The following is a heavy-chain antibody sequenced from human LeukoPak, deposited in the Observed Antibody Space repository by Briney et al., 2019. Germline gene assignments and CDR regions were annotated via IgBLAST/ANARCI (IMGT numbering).Heavy chain of an antibody. CDR3: ARGFTYSGYDYGY. J-gene: IGHJ4*02. Sequence: SETLSLTCTVSGGSISSYYWSWIRQPPGKGLEWIGYIYYSGSTNYNPSLKSRVTISVDTSKNQFSLKLSSVTAADTAVYYCARGFTYSGYDYGYWGQGTLVTVSS. D-gene: IGHD5-12*01. CDR1: GGSISSYY. V-gene: IGHV4-59*08. CDR2: IYYSGST.